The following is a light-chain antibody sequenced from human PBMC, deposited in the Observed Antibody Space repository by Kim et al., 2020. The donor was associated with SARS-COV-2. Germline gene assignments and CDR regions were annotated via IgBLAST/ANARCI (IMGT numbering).Light chain of an antibody. CDR2: AAS. CDR1: QDIKNN. V-gene: IGKV1-16*02. Sequence: AAVGDTVTITCRSSQDIKNNLVCFQHKPGTAPRSLIYAASSLQSGVPSKFSGSVSGTDFTLTITSLQPEDFASYYCQQYQSYPVTFGQGTRLEIK. CDR3: QQYQSYPVT. J-gene: IGKJ5*01.